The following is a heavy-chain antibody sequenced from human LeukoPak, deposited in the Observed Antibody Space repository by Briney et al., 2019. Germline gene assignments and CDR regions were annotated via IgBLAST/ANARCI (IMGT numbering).Heavy chain of an antibody. V-gene: IGHV1-69*01. CDR3: ARVGNYYDSSGRYFDY. CDR2: IIPIFGTA. Sequence: SVKVSCKASGGTFSSYAISWVRQAPGQGLEWMGGIIPIFGTANYAQKFQGRVTITADESTSTAYMELSSLRSEDTAVYYCARVGNYYDSSGRYFDYWGQGTLVTVPS. CDR1: GGTFSSYA. J-gene: IGHJ4*02. D-gene: IGHD3-22*01.